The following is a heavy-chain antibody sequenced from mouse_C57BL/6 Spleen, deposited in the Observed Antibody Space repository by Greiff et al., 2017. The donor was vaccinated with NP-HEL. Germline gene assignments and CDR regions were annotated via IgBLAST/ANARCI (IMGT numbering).Heavy chain of an antibody. CDR3: ARAPEVFSTVVAPDY. CDR2: IDPEDGET. Sequence: EVQLQQSGAELVKPGASVKLSCTASGFNIKDYYMHWVKQRTEQGLEWIGRIDPEDGETKYAPKFQGKATITADTSSNTAYLQLSSLPSEDTAVYYCARAPEVFSTVVAPDYWGQGTTLTVSS. V-gene: IGHV14-2*01. D-gene: IGHD1-1*01. J-gene: IGHJ2*01. CDR1: GFNIKDYY.